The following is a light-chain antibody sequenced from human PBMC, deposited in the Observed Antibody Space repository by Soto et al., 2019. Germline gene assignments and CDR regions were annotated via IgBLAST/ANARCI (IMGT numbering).Light chain of an antibody. J-gene: IGKJ4*01. CDR1: QGISSY. CDR2: GAS. Sequence: DIQMTQSPSSLSASVGDRVTITCRASQGISSYLNWYQQKPGKAPKLLIYGASNLQSGVPSRFSGSGSGSDFTLIISSLQPEDFATYYCQQSYNISPLTFGGGTKVDIK. CDR3: QQSYNISPLT. V-gene: IGKV1-39*01.